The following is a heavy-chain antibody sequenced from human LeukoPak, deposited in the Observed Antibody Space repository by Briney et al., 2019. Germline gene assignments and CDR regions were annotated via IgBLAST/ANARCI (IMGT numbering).Heavy chain of an antibody. CDR2: ISYSGST. CDR3: ARETRLHSGSYSNDAFDI. Sequence: PSETLSLTCTVSGGSISSYYWSWIRQPPGKGLEWIGYISYSGSTDYNPSLKSRVTISLDTSKNQFSLRLSSVTAADTAVYYCARETRLHSGSYSNDAFDIWGQGTMVTVSS. CDR1: GGSISSYY. D-gene: IGHD1-26*01. V-gene: IGHV4-59*01. J-gene: IGHJ3*02.